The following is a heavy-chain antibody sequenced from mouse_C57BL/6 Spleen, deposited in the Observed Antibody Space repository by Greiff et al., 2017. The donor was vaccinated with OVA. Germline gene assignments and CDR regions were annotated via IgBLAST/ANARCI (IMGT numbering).Heavy chain of an antibody. V-gene: IGHV1-72*01. J-gene: IGHJ4*01. D-gene: IGHD2-3*01. CDR2: IDPNSGGT. CDR3: ARQDCDGYYFYAMDD. CDR1: GYTFTSYW. Sequence: QVQLQQPGAELVKPGASVKLSCKASGYTFTSYWMHWVKQRPGRGLEWIGRIDPNSGGTKYNEKVKSKATLTVDKPSSTAYMQLSNLTSEDSAVYYCARQDCDGYYFYAMDDWGQGTSVTVSS.